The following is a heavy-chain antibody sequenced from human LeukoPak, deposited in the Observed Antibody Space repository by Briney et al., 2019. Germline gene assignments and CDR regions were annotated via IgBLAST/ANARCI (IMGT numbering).Heavy chain of an antibody. D-gene: IGHD1-26*01. CDR2: IYTSGSA. CDR1: GGSFDSKH. J-gene: IGHJ6*03. CDR3: ATTTGVGSYYYYMDV. V-gene: IGHV4-4*09. Sequence: SETLSLTCSVSGGSFDSKHWSWIRQPPGKGLEWIGYIYTSGSANYNPSLKSRVIISVDTSKNQFSLRLTSVTAADTAVYYCATTTGVGSYYYYMDVWGKGTTVTVSS.